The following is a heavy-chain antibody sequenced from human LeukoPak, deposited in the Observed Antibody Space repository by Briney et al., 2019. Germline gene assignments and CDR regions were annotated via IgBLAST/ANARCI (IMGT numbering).Heavy chain of an antibody. J-gene: IGHJ4*02. Sequence: ASVTVSRRSSGYSFTTYGITWVRQAPAQGLELMGWVSTYNGNTNYAQKLQGRVTMTTDTSTSTAYMELRSLRSNDTAMYYCARDRMYTGTYFDYWGQGTLVTASS. CDR3: ARDRMYTGTYFDY. D-gene: IGHD4-17*01. CDR2: VSTYNGNT. V-gene: IGHV1-18*01. CDR1: GYSFTTYG.